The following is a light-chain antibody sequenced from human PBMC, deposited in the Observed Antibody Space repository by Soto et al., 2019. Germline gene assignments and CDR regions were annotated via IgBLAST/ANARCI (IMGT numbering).Light chain of an antibody. Sequence: EIVLTQSPGTLSLSPGERATLSCRASQSVNSNYLAWYQQKPGQAPRLLIYGASSRSTGIPDRFSGSGSGTDFTLTINRLDPEDVAVYYCQQYGSSPRTFGEGTKVEIK. J-gene: IGKJ1*01. CDR3: QQYGSSPRT. CDR2: GAS. V-gene: IGKV3-20*01. CDR1: QSVNSNY.